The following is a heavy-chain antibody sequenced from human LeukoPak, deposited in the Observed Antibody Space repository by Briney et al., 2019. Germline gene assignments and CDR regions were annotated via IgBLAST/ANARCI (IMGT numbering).Heavy chain of an antibody. CDR3: ARVRGYDYVWGSCPY. Sequence: ASVKVSCKASGYTFTGYYMQWVRQAPGHGLEWMGWIHPSSGDINYSQKFQGRVTMTRDTSISTAYMELSRLTSDDTAVYYCARVRGYDYVWGSCPYWGQGTLVTVSS. CDR2: IHPSSGDI. J-gene: IGHJ4*02. CDR1: GYTFTGYY. V-gene: IGHV1-2*02. D-gene: IGHD3-16*01.